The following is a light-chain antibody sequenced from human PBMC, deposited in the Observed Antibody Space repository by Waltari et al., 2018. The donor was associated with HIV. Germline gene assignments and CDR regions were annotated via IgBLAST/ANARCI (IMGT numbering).Light chain of an antibody. J-gene: IGKJ5*01. CDR3: QQSYNSPIT. CDR1: QGISRY. Sequence: DIEMTQSPSSLSASVGDRVTITCRASQGISRYLHWYQQKPGKAPKLLIFAAFDLQSVVPSRFSGSGSGTDFTLTISSLQPEDFATDYCQQSYNSPITFGQGTRLDIK. CDR2: AAF. V-gene: IGKV1-39*01.